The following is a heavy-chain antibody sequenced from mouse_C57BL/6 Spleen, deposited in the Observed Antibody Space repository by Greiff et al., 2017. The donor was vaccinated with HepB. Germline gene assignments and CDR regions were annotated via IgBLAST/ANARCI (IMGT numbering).Heavy chain of an antibody. D-gene: IGHD2-4*01. CDR2: IRSKSNNYAT. CDR3: VSLYYDYDTFAY. V-gene: IGHV10-1*01. J-gene: IGHJ3*01. Sequence: EVQLVESGGGLVQPKGSLKLSCAASGFSFNTYAMNWVRQAPGKGLEWVARIRSKSNNYATYYADSVKDRFTISRDDSESMLYLQMNNLKTEDTAMYYCVSLYYDYDTFAYWGQGTLVTVSA. CDR1: GFSFNTYA.